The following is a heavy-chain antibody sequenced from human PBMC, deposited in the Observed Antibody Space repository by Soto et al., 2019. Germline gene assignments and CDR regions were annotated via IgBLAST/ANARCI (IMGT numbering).Heavy chain of an antibody. J-gene: IGHJ6*02. V-gene: IGHV3-23*01. CDR2: ISSGGNT. CDR1: GFSFSRNA. Sequence: QLLESGGGLVQPGGSLRLSCEASGFSFSRNAMSWVRQAPGKGLEWVSSISSGGNTYYADSVNGRFTISRDNSKNTQSLQMTSLGAEDTAVYYCAKLGYCTGGTCYLDYYYGVDVWGQGTTVTVS. D-gene: IGHD2-15*01. CDR3: AKLGYCTGGTCYLDYYYGVDV.